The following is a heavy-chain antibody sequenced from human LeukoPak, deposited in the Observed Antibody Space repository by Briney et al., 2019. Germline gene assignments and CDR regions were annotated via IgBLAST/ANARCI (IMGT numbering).Heavy chain of an antibody. V-gene: IGHV3-23*01. CDR2: ISGSGGST. CDR3: AKCQRGVPDHNWFDP. Sequence: PGGSLRLSCAASGFTFSSYGMSWVRQAPGKGLEWVSAISGSGGSTYYADSVKGRFTISRDNSKNTLYLQMNSLRAEDTAVYYCAKCQRGVPDHNWFDPWGQGTLVTVSS. CDR1: GFTFSSYG. J-gene: IGHJ5*02. D-gene: IGHD3-10*01.